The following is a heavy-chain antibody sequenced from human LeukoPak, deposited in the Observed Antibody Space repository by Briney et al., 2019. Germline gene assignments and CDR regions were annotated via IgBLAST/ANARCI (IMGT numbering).Heavy chain of an antibody. CDR1: GGSISSHY. J-gene: IGHJ4*02. D-gene: IGHD6-13*01. CDR3: ARASLVRRIAAASFDY. V-gene: IGHV4-59*11. Sequence: SETLSLTCTVSGGSISSHYWSWTRQPPGKGLEWIGYIYYSGSTNYNPSLESRVTISVDTSKNQFSLKLSSVTAADTAVYYCARASLVRRIAAASFDYWGQGTLVTVSS. CDR2: IYYSGST.